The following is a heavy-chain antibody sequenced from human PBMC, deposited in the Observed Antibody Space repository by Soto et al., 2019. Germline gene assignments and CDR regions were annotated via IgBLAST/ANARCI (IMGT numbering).Heavy chain of an antibody. CDR2: ISGSGGST. CDR3: ARQLVHYYYYMDV. V-gene: IGHV3-23*01. Sequence: GVSMRLSCGASGCTSSSYAMGWVSQAPGKGLEWVSAISGSGGSTYYADSVKGRFTISRDNSKNTLYLQMNSLRAEDTAVYYCARQLVHYYYYMDVWGKGTTVTVSS. D-gene: IGHD6-6*01. J-gene: IGHJ6*03. CDR1: GCTSSSYA.